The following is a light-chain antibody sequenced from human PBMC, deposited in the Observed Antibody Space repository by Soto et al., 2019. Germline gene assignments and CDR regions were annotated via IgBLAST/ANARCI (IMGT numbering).Light chain of an antibody. J-gene: IGKJ1*01. CDR1: QSISSY. CDR2: AAS. V-gene: IGKV1-39*01. CDR3: QQSYSTPWT. Sequence: EIQMTQYPSSLSASVGDRVTITCRASQSISSYLNWYQQKPGKATKLLIYAASSLQSGVPSRFSGSGSRTDFTLTISSLQPEDFATYYCQQSYSTPWTLGQGTKVEIK.